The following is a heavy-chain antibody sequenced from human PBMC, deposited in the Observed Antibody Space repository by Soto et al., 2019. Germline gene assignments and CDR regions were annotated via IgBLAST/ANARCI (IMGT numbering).Heavy chain of an antibody. D-gene: IGHD4-4*01. CDR3: AAETTVTTSLARWFDP. CDR2: INHSGST. V-gene: IGHV4-34*01. CDR1: GGSFSGYY. Sequence: SETLSLTCAVYGGSFSGYYWSWIRQPPGKGLEWIGEINHSGSTNYNPSLKSRVTISVDTSKNQFSLKLSSVTAADTAVYYCAAETTVTTSLARWFDPWGQGTLVTVSS. J-gene: IGHJ5*02.